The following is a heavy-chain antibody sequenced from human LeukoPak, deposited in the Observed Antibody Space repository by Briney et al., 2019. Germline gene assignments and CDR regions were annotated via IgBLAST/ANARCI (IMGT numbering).Heavy chain of an antibody. CDR3: ARDQWGYCSSTSCSGLGY. J-gene: IGHJ4*02. CDR1: GGTFSSYA. D-gene: IGHD2-2*01. Sequence: SVKVSRKASGGTFSSYAISWVRQAPGQGLEWMGGIIPIFGTANYAQKFQGRVTITADESTSTAYMELSSLRSEDTAVYYCARDQWGYCSSTSCSGLGYWGQGTLVTVSS. CDR2: IIPIFGTA. V-gene: IGHV1-69*13.